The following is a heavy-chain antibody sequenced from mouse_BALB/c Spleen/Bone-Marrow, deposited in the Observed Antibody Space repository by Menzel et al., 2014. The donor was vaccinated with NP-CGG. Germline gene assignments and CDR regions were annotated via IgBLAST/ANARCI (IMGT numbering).Heavy chain of an antibody. CDR3: ARDDYYAMDY. Sequence: EVQGVESGGGLVQPGGSLRFSCATSGFTFTDYYMSWVRQPPGKALEWLGFIRNKANGYTTEYSASVKGRFTISRDNSQSILYLQMNTLRAEDSATYYCARDDYYAMDYWGQGTSVTVSS. V-gene: IGHV7-3*02. CDR2: IRNKANGYTT. J-gene: IGHJ4*01. CDR1: GFTFTDYY.